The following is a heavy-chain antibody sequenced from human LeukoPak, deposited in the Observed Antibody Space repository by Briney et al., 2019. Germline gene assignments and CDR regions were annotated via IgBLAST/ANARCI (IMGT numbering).Heavy chain of an antibody. D-gene: IGHD2-2*01. V-gene: IGHV1-69*05. CDR3: ARDSLVVVPAATHYYYYYMDV. CDR2: IIPIFGTA. Sequence: SVKVSCKATGGTFSSYAISWVRQAPGQGLEWMGRIIPIFGTANYAQKFQGRVTITTDESTSTAYMELSSLRSEDTAVYYCARDSLVVVPAATHYYYYYMDVWGKGTTVTVSS. J-gene: IGHJ6*03. CDR1: GGTFSSYA.